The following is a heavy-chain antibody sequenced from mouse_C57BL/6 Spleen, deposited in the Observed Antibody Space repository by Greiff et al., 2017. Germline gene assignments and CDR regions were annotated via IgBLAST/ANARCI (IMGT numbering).Heavy chain of an antibody. Sequence: EVKLMESGPGLVKPSQSLSLTCSVTGYSITSGYYWNWIRQFPGNKLEWMGYISYDGSNNYNPSLKNRISITRDTSKNQFFLKLNSVTTEDTATYYCASWNYGSSYVKWYFDVWGTGTTVTVTS. V-gene: IGHV3-6*01. D-gene: IGHD1-1*01. CDR2: ISYDGSN. J-gene: IGHJ1*03. CDR1: GYSITSGYY. CDR3: ASWNYGSSYVKWYFDV.